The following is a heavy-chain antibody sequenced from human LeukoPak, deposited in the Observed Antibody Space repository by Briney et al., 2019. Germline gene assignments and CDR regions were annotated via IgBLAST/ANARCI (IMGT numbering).Heavy chain of an antibody. CDR1: GGSISSSSYY. J-gene: IGHJ6*02. V-gene: IGHV4-39*01. D-gene: IGHD3-16*01. CDR2: IYYSGST. CDR3: ARHRLRGQKTSRAKDHVYYGMDV. Sequence: SETLSLTCTVFGGSISSSSYYWGWIRQPPGKGLEWIGSIYYSGSTYYNPSLKSRVTISVDTSKNQFPLKLSSVTAADTAVYYCARHRLRGQKTSRAKDHVYYGMDVWGQGTTVTVSS.